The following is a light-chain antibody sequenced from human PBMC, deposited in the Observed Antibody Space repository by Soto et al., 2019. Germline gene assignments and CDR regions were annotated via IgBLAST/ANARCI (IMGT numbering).Light chain of an antibody. V-gene: IGLV1-40*01. CDR3: QSYDSSLSGWV. J-gene: IGLJ3*02. CDR2: ANS. CDR1: SSNFGAGYD. Sequence: QSVLTQPPSVSGAPGQRVTISCTGSSSNFGAGYDVHWYQQLPGTAPQLLIYANSNRPSGVPDRFSGSKSGTSASLAITGLQAEDEADYYCQSYDSSLSGWVFGGGTKVTVL.